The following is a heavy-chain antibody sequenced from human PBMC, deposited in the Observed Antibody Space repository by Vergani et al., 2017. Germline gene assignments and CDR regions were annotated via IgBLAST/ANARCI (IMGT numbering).Heavy chain of an antibody. V-gene: IGHV4-59*01. J-gene: IGHJ4*02. CDR1: GGSISSYY. CDR2: IYYSGST. D-gene: IGHD5-18*01. CDR3: ARQTYSYGYDY. Sequence: QVQLQESGPGLVKPSETLSLPCTVSGGSISSYYWSWIRQPPGKGLEWIGHIYYSGSTNYNPSLKSRVTISVDTSKNQFSLKLSSVTAADTAVYYCARQTYSYGYDYWGRGTLVAVSS.